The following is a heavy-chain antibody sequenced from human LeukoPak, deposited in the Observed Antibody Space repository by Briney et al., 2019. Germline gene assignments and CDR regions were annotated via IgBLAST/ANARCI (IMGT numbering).Heavy chain of an antibody. J-gene: IGHJ4*02. V-gene: IGHV1-69*13. CDR2: IIPIFGTA. Sequence: ASVKVSCKASGGTFSSYAISWVRQAPGQGLEWMGGIIPIFGTANYAQKFQGRVTITADESTSTAHMELSSLRSEDTAVYYCARDLSPYDSSGYYLDYWGQGTLVTVSS. CDR1: GGTFSSYA. D-gene: IGHD3-22*01. CDR3: ARDLSPYDSSGYYLDY.